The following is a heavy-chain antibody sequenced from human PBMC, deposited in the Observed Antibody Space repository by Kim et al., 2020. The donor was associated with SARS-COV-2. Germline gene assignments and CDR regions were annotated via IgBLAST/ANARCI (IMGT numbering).Heavy chain of an antibody. CDR3: AKGEYYYYYMDV. CDR2: ISWNSGSI. V-gene: IGHV3-9*01. CDR1: GFTFDDYA. J-gene: IGHJ6*03. Sequence: GGSLRLSCAASGFTFDDYAMRWVRQAPGKGLEWVSGISWNSGSIGYADSVKGRFTISRDNAKNSLYLQMNSLRAEDTALYYCAKGEYYYYYMDVWGKGTPVTVSS.